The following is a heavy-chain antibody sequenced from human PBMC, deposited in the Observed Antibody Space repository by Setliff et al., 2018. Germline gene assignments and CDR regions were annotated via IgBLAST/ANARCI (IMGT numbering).Heavy chain of an antibody. J-gene: IGHJ4*02. CDR2: INHSGSS. CDR1: GGTFSDYY. V-gene: IGHV4-34*01. Sequence: SETLSLTCAAYGGTFSDYYWTWIRQPPGKGLEWIGEINHSGSSNYNPSLKSRVTISVDTSKNQFSLKLSSVTAADTAVYYCARGRNVAARLLDSWGQGARVTVSS. CDR3: ARGRNVAARLLDS. D-gene: IGHD6-6*01.